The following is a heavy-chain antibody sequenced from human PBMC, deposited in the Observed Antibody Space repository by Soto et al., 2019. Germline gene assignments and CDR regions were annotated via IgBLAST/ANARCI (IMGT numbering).Heavy chain of an antibody. CDR3: AKGVRGVPNWFDP. CDR1: GGSIRNSANH. J-gene: IGHJ5*02. V-gene: IGHV4-31*03. CDR2: IYYSGGT. Sequence: QVQLQESGPGLVRPSQTLSLSCTVSGGSIRNSANHWSWIRQHPGEGLEWIGYIYYSGGTYYSPSLKGRVTMSIDASKNQFSRKLSSVTAADTAVYYCAKGVRGVPNWFDPWGQGTLVTVSS. D-gene: IGHD3-10*01.